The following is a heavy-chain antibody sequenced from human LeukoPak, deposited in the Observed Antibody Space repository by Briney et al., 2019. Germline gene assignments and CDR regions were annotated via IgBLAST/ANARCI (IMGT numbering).Heavy chain of an antibody. Sequence: SETLSLTCTVSGGSISSSSYYWGWIRQPPGKGLEWIGSIYYSGSTYYNPSLKSRVTISVDTSKNQSSRKLSSVTAADTAVYYCARHEAKRYGDYVDYWGQGTLVTVSS. CDR2: IYYSGST. D-gene: IGHD4-17*01. V-gene: IGHV4-39*01. CDR1: GGSISSSSYY. CDR3: ARHEAKRYGDYVDY. J-gene: IGHJ4*02.